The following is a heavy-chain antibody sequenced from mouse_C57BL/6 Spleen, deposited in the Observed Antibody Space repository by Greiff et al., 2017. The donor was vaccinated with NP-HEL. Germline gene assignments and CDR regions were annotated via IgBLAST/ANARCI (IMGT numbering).Heavy chain of an antibody. V-gene: IGHV1-19*01. D-gene: IGHD2-4*01. CDR3: ALTLYYDYDGGY. CDR2: INPYNGGT. CDR1: GYTFTDYY. J-gene: IGHJ2*01. Sequence: VQLQQSGPVLVKPGASVKMSCKASGYTFTDYYMNWVKQSHGKSLEWIGVINPYNGGTSYNQKFKGKATLTVDKSSSTAYMELNSLTSEDSAVYYCALTLYYDYDGGYWGQGTTLTVSS.